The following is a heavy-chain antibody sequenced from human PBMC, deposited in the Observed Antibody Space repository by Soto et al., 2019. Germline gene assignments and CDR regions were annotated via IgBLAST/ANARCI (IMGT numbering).Heavy chain of an antibody. Sequence: PGGSLRLSCAASGFTFSSYSMNWVRQAPGKGLEWLSYISSSSNTIFYADSVKGRFTISRDSANSSLYLQLNSLRDDDMAVYFCARGLGWRRGPFDFWGQGTPVTVSS. CDR3: ARGLGWRRGPFDF. V-gene: IGHV3-48*02. J-gene: IGHJ4*02. D-gene: IGHD2-21*01. CDR1: GFTFSSYS. CDR2: ISSSSNTI.